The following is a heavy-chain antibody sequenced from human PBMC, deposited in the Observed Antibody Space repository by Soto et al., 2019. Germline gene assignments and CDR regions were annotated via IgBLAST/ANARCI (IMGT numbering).Heavy chain of an antibody. Sequence: EAQLLEAGGNLVHFGGSLRLSCAASGFTFNNYAMSWVRQAPGKGLEWVSSINGRGDDTYYADSVKGRFTISRDNSKNTLFLQMNSLRAEDTALYYCAKKEEYDHVWGKFPLDWGHGTLVTVTS. D-gene: IGHD3-16*01. CDR1: GFTFNNYA. J-gene: IGHJ4*03. CDR3: AKKEEYDHVWGKFPLD. CDR2: INGRGDDT. V-gene: IGHV3-23*01.